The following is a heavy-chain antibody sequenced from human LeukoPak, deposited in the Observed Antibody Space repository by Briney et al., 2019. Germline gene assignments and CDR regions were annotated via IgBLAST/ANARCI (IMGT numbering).Heavy chain of an antibody. CDR1: GFTVSSNY. CDR2: IYSGGST. CDR3: ARDRDANWFDP. D-gene: IGHD3-10*01. V-gene: IGHV3-53*01. Sequence: GGSLRLSCAASGFTVSSNYMNWVRQAPGKGLEWVSVIYSGGSTYYADSVKGRFTISRDNSKNTLYLQMNSLRAEDTAVYYCARDRDANWFDPWGQGTLVTVSS. J-gene: IGHJ5*02.